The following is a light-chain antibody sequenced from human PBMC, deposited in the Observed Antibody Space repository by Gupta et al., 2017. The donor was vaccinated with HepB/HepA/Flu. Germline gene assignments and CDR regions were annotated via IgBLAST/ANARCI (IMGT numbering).Light chain of an antibody. J-gene: IGKJ3*01. Sequence: IVLTQSPGILPLSPGERVTLSCRASQFVSSTYLAWYQQRPGQAPRLLMYGASSRATGIPDRFSGSGSGTDFTLTISRLEPEDFAVYYGQQYGSSPFTFGPRTKVDIK. V-gene: IGKV3-20*01. CDR1: QFVSSTY. CDR2: GAS. CDR3: QQYGSSPFT.